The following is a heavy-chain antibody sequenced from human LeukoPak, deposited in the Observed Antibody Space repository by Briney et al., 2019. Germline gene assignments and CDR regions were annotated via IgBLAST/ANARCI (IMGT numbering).Heavy chain of an antibody. Sequence: SETLSLTCTVSGGPIYRNYWSWIRQTAGKGLEWIGRLYPGVSTNYNPSLKSRVTMSVDTSKNQFALKLSAVTAADTAVYYCARLKFYDSTGYSPGHYMDVWGKGTTVTVSS. D-gene: IGHD3-22*01. CDR1: GGPIYRNY. V-gene: IGHV4-4*07. CDR3: ARLKFYDSTGYSPGHYMDV. J-gene: IGHJ6*03. CDR2: LYPGVST.